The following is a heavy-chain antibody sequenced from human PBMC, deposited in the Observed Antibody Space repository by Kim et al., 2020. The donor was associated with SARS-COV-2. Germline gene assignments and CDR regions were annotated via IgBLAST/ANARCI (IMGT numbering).Heavy chain of an antibody. D-gene: IGHD6-13*01. V-gene: IGHV1-2*02. CDR1: GYTFTGYY. J-gene: IGHJ5*02. CDR3: ARVAQLVGGYWFDP. Sequence: ASVKVSCKASGYTFTGYYMHWVRQAPGQGLEWMGWINPNSGGTNYAQKFQGRVTMTRDTSISTAYMELSRLRSDDTAGYYCARVAQLVGGYWFDPWGQGTLVTVSS. CDR2: INPNSGGT.